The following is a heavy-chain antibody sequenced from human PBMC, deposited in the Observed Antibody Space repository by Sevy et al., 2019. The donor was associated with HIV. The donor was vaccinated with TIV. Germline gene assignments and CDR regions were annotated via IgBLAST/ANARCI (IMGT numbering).Heavy chain of an antibody. V-gene: IGHV2-5*02. CDR2: IYWGDDK. CDR3: AHRRGPADYFDY. Sequence: SGPTLVKPTQTLTLTCTFSGFSLTTSGVGVGWIRQPPGKAMEWLAFIYWGDDKRYSPSLKSRLIITKDTSKNQVVLTLTNMDPVDTATYYCAHRRGPADYFDYWGQGTLVTVSS. J-gene: IGHJ4*02. CDR1: GFSLTTSGVG.